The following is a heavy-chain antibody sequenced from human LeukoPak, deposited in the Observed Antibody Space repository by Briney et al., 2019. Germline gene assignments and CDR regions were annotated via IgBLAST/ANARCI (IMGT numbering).Heavy chain of an antibody. Sequence: GGSLRLSCAASGFTFSSYALHWVRQTPGEGLEYVLAISSNGGSTYYANSVKGRFTISRDNSKNTLYLQMGSLRAEDMAVYYCARVSVVAATLDYWGQGTLVTVSS. CDR1: GFTFSSYA. CDR2: ISSNGGST. D-gene: IGHD2-15*01. V-gene: IGHV3-64*01. CDR3: ARVSVVAATLDY. J-gene: IGHJ4*02.